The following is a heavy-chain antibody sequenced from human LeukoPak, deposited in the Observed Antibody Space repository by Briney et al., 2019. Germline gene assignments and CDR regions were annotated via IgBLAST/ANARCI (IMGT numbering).Heavy chain of an antibody. D-gene: IGHD3-10*01. CDR3: AREPKGYMVRGGYYYYMDV. V-gene: IGHV1-46*01. Sequence: ASVKVSCKASGYTFTSYYMHWVRQAPGQGLEWMGIINPSGGSTSYAQKFQGRVTMTRDMSTSTVYMELSSLRSEDTAVYYCAREPKGYMVRGGYYYYMDVWGKGTTVTVSS. CDR2: INPSGGST. CDR1: GYTFTSYY. J-gene: IGHJ6*03.